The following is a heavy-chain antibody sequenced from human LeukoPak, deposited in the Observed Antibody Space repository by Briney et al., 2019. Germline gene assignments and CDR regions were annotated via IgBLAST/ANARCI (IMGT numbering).Heavy chain of an antibody. CDR2: IYYSGST. J-gene: IGHJ4*02. CDR1: GGSISSNY. CDR3: ARDSSGGWFDY. D-gene: IGHD6-19*01. Sequence: PSETLSLTCTVSGGSISSNYWSWIRQPPGKGLEWIGYIYYSGSTNYNPSLKSRVTISVDTSKNQFSLKLSSVTAADTAVYYCARDSSGGWFDYWGQGTLVTVSS. V-gene: IGHV4-59*01.